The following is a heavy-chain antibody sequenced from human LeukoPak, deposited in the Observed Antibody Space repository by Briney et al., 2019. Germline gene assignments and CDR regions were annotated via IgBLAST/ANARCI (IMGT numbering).Heavy chain of an antibody. CDR2: LIPIFGTA. V-gene: IGHV1-69*05. CDR3: ARHQGLYCSSTSCYAPYYYYMDV. J-gene: IGHJ6*03. D-gene: IGHD2-2*01. Sequence: GASVKVSCKASGGTFSSYAISWVRQAPGQGLEWMGGLIPIFGTANYAQKFQGRVTITTDESTSTAYMELSSLRSEDTAVYYCARHQGLYCSSTSCYAPYYYYMDVWGKGTTVTVSS. CDR1: GGTFSSYA.